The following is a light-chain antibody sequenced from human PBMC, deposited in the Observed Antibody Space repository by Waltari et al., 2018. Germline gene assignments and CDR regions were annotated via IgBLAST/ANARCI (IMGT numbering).Light chain of an antibody. J-gene: IGLJ2*01. V-gene: IGLV3-25*03. CDR2: KDT. Sequence: SYELTQAPSVTVSPGQTARIACSGAALADQYAYWYQQRPGRAPVAVIYKDTKRPSGIPERFSGSSSGTTVTLTISGGQAEDESDYYCQSADSTGSDVIFGGGTKLTVL. CDR1: ALADQY. CDR3: QSADSTGSDVI.